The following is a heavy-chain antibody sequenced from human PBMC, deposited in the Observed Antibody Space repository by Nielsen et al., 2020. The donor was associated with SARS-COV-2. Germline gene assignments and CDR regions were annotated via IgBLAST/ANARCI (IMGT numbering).Heavy chain of an antibody. V-gene: IGHV1-46*01. CDR3: ASSPYCSSTSCPKAGYYYYGMDV. D-gene: IGHD2-2*01. Sequence: ASVKVSCKASGYTFTSYYMHWVRQAPGQGLEWMGIINPSGGSTSYAQKFQGRVTMTRDTSTSTVYMELSSLRSEDTAVYYCASSPYCSSTSCPKAGYYYYGMDVWGQGTTVTISS. CDR2: INPSGGST. CDR1: GYTFTSYY. J-gene: IGHJ6*02.